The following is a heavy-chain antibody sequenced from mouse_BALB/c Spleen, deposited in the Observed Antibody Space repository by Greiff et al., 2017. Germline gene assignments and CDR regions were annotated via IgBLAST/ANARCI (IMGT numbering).Heavy chain of an antibody. Sequence: EVHLVESGGGLVQPGGSRKLSCAASGFTFSSFGMHWVRQAPEKGLEWVAYISSGSSTIYYADTVKGRFTISRDNPKNTLFLQMTSLRSEDTAMYYCARDGGSTPFDYWGQGTTLTVSS. D-gene: IGHD1-1*02. CDR3: ARDGGSTPFDY. CDR2: ISSGSSTI. CDR1: GFTFSSFG. J-gene: IGHJ2*01. V-gene: IGHV5-17*02.